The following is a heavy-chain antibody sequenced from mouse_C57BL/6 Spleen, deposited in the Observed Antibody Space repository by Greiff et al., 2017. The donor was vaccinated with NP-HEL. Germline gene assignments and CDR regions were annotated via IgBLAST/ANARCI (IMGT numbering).Heavy chain of an antibody. Sequence: QVQLKESGAELVRPGASVTLSCKASGYTFTDYEMHWVKQTPVHGLEWIGAIDPETGGTAYNQKFKGKAILTADKSSSTAYMELRSLTSEDSAVYYCTKTGYSNYSFAYWGQGTLVTVSA. CDR3: TKTGYSNYSFAY. J-gene: IGHJ3*01. CDR1: GYTFTDYE. V-gene: IGHV1-15*01. D-gene: IGHD2-5*01. CDR2: IDPETGGT.